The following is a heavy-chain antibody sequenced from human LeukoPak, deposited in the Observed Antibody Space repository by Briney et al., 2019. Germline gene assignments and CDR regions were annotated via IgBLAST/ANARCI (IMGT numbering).Heavy chain of an antibody. D-gene: IGHD5-18*01. J-gene: IGHJ3*02. Sequence: ASVKVSCKASGYTLTGYYMHWVRQAPGQELEWMGWINPNSGGTKYSQKFQGRVTMTRDTSISTAYMELSSLRSDDTAVYYCARDRSTASDDAFDIWGQGTMVTVSS. CDR3: ARDRSTASDDAFDI. V-gene: IGHV1-2*02. CDR1: GYTLTGYY. CDR2: INPNSGGT.